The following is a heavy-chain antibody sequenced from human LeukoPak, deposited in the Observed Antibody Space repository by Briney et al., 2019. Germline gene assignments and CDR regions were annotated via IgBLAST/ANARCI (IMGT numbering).Heavy chain of an antibody. D-gene: IGHD2-8*01. Sequence: GGSLRLSCAASGFTFSSYGMHWVRQAPGKGLGWVAFIRYDGSNKYYADSVKGRFTTSRDNSKNTLYLQMNSLRAEDTAVYYCAKDRCSNGIGCYYYYMEVWGKGTTVTISS. CDR1: GFTFSSYG. CDR3: AKDRCSNGIGCYYYYMEV. CDR2: IRYDGSNK. V-gene: IGHV3-30*02. J-gene: IGHJ6*03.